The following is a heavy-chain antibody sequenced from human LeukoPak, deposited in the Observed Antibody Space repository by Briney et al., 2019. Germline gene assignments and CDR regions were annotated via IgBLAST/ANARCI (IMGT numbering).Heavy chain of an antibody. J-gene: IGHJ3*02. CDR3: ARSKPDNYYDSSGDAFDI. CDR1: GGSISSYY. CDR2: IYYSGST. V-gene: IGHV4-59*01. D-gene: IGHD3-22*01. Sequence: PSETLSPTCTVSGGSISSYYWSWIRQPPGKGLEWIGYIYYSGSTNYNPSLKSRVTISVDTSKNQFSLKLSSVTAADTAVYYCARSKPDNYYDSSGDAFDIWGQGTMVTVSS.